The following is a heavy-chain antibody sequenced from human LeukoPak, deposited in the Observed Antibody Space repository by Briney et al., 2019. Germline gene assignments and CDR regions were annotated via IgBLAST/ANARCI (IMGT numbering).Heavy chain of an antibody. CDR3: ATEYKGY. CDR2: IYSGGST. CDR1: GLIVRNNY. D-gene: IGHD2-15*01. Sequence: GGSLRLSCAASGLIVRNNYMSWVRQAPGKGLEWVSAIYSGGSTYDADSVKGRFTISRDNTKNSLYLQINSLRADDTAIYYCATEYKGYWGQGTLVTVSS. J-gene: IGHJ4*02. V-gene: IGHV3-53*01.